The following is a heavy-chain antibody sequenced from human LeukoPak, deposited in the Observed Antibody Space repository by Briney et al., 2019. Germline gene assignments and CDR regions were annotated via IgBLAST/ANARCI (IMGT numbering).Heavy chain of an antibody. Sequence: TGGSLRLSCAASGFTFSSYVMSGVPQAPGKGREGGSAISDSGGTTYYADSVKGRFTISRDNSKNTLYLQMNSLRAEDTAVYYCAKSATGTTSNWFDPWGQGTLVTVSS. CDR2: ISDSGGTT. CDR1: GFTFSSYV. CDR3: AKSATGTTSNWFDP. V-gene: IGHV3-23*01. D-gene: IGHD1-7*01. J-gene: IGHJ5*02.